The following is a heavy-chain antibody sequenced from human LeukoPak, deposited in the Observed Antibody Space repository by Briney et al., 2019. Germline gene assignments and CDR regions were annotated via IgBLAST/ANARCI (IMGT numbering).Heavy chain of an antibody. CDR3: ARETPRRGETRDGYR. V-gene: IGHV3-23*01. D-gene: IGHD5-24*01. CDR1: GFTFSSYA. Sequence: GGSLRLSCAASGFTFSSYAMSWVRQAPGKGLEWVSAISGRGGGTYYADSVKGRFTISRDNSKNLLFLQINSLRVEDTAVYYCARETPRRGETRDGYRWGQGTVVTVSS. J-gene: IGHJ4*02. CDR2: ISGRGGGT.